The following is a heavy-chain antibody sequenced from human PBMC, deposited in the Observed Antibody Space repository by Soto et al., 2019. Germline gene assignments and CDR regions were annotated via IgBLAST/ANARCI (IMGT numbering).Heavy chain of an antibody. CDR1: GYTFTSYA. J-gene: IGHJ4*02. D-gene: IGHD2-21*02. CDR2: INAGNGNT. CDR3: ARDNLAYCGGDCYIPGY. V-gene: IGHV1-3*01. Sequence: GASVKVSCKASGYTFTSYAMHWVRQAPGQRLEWMGWINAGNGNTKYSQKFQGRVTITRDTSASTAYMELSSLRSEDTAVYYCARDNLAYCGGDCYIPGYWGQGTLVTVS.